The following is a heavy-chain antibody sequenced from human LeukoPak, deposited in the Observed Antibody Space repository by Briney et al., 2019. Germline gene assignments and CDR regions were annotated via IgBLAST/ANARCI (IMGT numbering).Heavy chain of an antibody. CDR1: GGSISSYY. CDR2: IHYSGRT. V-gene: IGHV4-59*01. J-gene: IGHJ2*01. D-gene: IGHD5-12*01. Sequence: SETLSLTCTVSGGSISSYYWNWIRQPPGKGLEWIGYIHYSGRTDYNPSLNSRVTITVDTSKSQFSLKLTSVTAADTAVYYCARDSSGYDSGWYFDLWGRGTLGTVSS. CDR3: ARDSSGYDSGWYFDL.